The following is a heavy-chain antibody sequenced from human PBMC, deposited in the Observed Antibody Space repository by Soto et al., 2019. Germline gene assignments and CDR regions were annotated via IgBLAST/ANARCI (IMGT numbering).Heavy chain of an antibody. Sequence: EVQLVESGGGLVKPGGSLRLSCAASGFTFSNAWMSWVRQAPAKGLEWVGRIKSKTDGGTTDYAAPVKGRFTISRDDSKNTLYLQMNSLKTEDTAVYYCTTGLRRAADGRDWGQGTLVTVST. J-gene: IGHJ4*02. V-gene: IGHV3-15*01. CDR3: TTGLRRAADGRD. CDR2: IKSKTDGGTT. CDR1: GFTFSNAW. D-gene: IGHD6-13*01.